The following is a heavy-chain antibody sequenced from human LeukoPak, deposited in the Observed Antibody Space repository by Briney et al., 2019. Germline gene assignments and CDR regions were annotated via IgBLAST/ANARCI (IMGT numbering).Heavy chain of an antibody. CDR1: GYTFTGYY. D-gene: IGHD5-12*01. CDR3: ARGVTPVDIVAMGLSD. J-gene: IGHJ4*02. Sequence: GASVKVSCKASGYTFTGYYMHWVRQAPGQGLEWMGWINPNSGGTNYAQKFQGRVTMTRDTSISTAYMELSRLRSDDTAVYYCARGVTPVDIVAMGLSDWGQGTLVTVSS. CDR2: INPNSGGT. V-gene: IGHV1-2*02.